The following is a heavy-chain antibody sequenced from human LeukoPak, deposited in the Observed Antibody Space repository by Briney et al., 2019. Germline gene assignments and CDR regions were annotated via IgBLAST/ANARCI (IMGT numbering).Heavy chain of an antibody. CDR1: GGSISSSSYY. CDR2: ISSSSSYI. V-gene: IGHV3-21*01. Sequence: PSETLSLTCTVSGGSISSSSYYWGWVRQAPGKGLEWVSSISSSSSYIYYADSVKGRFTISRDNAKNSLYLQMNSLRAEDTAVYYCARDLPYSSSSSPAVYWGQGTLVTVSS. D-gene: IGHD6-6*01. CDR3: ARDLPYSSSSSPAVY. J-gene: IGHJ4*02.